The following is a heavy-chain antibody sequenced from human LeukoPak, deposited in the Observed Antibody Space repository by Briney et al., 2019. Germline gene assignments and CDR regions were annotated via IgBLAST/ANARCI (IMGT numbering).Heavy chain of an antibody. V-gene: IGHV4-59*01. J-gene: IGHJ4*02. Sequence: PSETLSLTCTVSGGSISSYYWSWIRQPPGKGLEWIGYIYYSGSTNYNPSLKSRVTISVDTSKNQFSLKLSSVTAADTAVYYCASLASLYYYGSGSFDYWGQGTPVTVSS. CDR2: IYYSGST. D-gene: IGHD3-10*01. CDR3: ASLASLYYYGSGSFDY. CDR1: GGSISSYY.